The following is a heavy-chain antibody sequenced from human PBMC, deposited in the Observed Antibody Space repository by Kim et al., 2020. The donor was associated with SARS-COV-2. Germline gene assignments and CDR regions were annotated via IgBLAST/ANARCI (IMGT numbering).Heavy chain of an antibody. J-gene: IGHJ4*02. Sequence: SETLSLTCTVSGGSISSSSYYWGWIRQPPGKGLEWIGSIYYSGSTYYNPSLKSRVTISVDTSKNQFSLKLSSVTAADTAVYYCARLGDDFWSGYYLVRNWGQGTLVTVSS. CDR1: GGSISSSSYY. CDR2: IYYSGST. V-gene: IGHV4-39*01. D-gene: IGHD3-3*01. CDR3: ARLGDDFWSGYYLVRN.